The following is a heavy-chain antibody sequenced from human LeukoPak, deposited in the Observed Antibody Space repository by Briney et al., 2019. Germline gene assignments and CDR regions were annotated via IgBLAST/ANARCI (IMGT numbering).Heavy chain of an antibody. J-gene: IGHJ4*02. CDR2: IYYSGST. CDR3: ARQPISGSYWGYFDY. V-gene: IGHV4-59*08. CDR1: GGSISSYY. Sequence: SETLSLTCTVSGGSISSYYWSWIRQPPGKGLEWIGYIYYSGSTNYNPSLKSRVTISVDTSKNQFSLKVSSVTAADTAVYYCARQPISGSYWGYFDYWGQGTLVTVSS. D-gene: IGHD1-26*01.